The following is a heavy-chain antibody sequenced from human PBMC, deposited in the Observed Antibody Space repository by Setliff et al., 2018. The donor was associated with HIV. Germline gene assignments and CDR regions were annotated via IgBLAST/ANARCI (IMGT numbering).Heavy chain of an antibody. CDR2: ILDGRVT. Sequence: PSETLSLTCTVSGDSITSGHFYWGWIRQAPGKGLGWIGNILDGRVTFFNPSLRGRVTISVDASKNQVSLNLRSVTAADCAVYHCARPHSGRGGGAYFDPWGQGILVTVSS. V-gene: IGHV4-39*01. CDR3: ARPHSGRGGGAYFDP. CDR1: GDSITSGHFY. J-gene: IGHJ5*02. D-gene: IGHD6-19*01.